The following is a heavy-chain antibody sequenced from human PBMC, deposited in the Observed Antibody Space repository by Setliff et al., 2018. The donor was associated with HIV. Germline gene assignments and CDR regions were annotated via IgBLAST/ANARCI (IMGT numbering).Heavy chain of an antibody. CDR3: ARDVAVAATEF. D-gene: IGHD6-19*01. CDR2: INSDGSGT. Sequence: GGSLRLSCAASGFTFSSYWMHWVRQAPEKGLVWFSHINSDGSGTSYADSVKGRFTISRDNARNLVYLQMNSLKGDDTAVYYCARDVAVAATEFWGQGIQVTVSS. V-gene: IGHV3-74*01. J-gene: IGHJ4*02. CDR1: GFTFSSYW.